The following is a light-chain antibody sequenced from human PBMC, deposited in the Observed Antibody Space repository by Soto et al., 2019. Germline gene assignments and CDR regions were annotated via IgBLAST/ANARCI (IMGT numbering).Light chain of an antibody. V-gene: IGKV1-5*03. CDR3: QQYDTSRT. J-gene: IGKJ1*01. Sequence: DIQMTQSPSTLSASVGDRVTITCRASQSISSWLAWYQQKPGKAPKLLIYKASSLESGVPSRFSGSGSGTEFTLTISSLQPEDFATYYCQQYDTSRTFGQGTKVEIK. CDR2: KAS. CDR1: QSISSW.